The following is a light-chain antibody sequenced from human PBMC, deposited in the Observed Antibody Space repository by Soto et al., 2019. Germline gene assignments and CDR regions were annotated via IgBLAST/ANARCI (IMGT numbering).Light chain of an antibody. CDR3: QQYNNWYT. CDR2: GAS. V-gene: IGKV3-15*01. Sequence: EIVMTQSPATLSVSPGERATLSCRASQSVSSNLAWYQQKPGQAPRLLIYGASVRATGIPARFGGSGSGTEFILTISSLQSEDFAVYYCQQYNNWYTFGQGTKLEIK. CDR1: QSVSSN. J-gene: IGKJ2*01.